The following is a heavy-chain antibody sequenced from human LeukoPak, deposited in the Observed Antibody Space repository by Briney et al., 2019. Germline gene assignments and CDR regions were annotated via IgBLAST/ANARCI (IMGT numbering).Heavy chain of an antibody. V-gene: IGHV4-59*01. Sequence: PSETLSLTCTVSGDSLSSYYWSWIRQPPGKGLEWIGHIYYSGSTNYNPSLRSRVTISVDTFKNQFSLKMSSVTAVNTGVCYCVRRELYSSSLEGYYDMDVWGQGTTVTVSS. CDR2: IYYSGST. J-gene: IGHJ6*02. D-gene: IGHD6-13*01. CDR1: GDSLSSYY. CDR3: VRRELYSSSLEGYYDMDV.